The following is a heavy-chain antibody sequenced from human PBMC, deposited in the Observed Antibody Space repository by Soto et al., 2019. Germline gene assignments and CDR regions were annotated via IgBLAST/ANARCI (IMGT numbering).Heavy chain of an antibody. CDR1: GFSFSVYG. CDR3: ARDHSGSYYVAAPNFDY. CDR2: IWYDASKQ. D-gene: IGHD1-26*01. J-gene: IGHJ4*02. Sequence: GGSLRLSCETSGFSFSVYGMHWVRQAPGKGLEWVAVIWYDASKQFYAASVEGRFTISRDNSKAILYLQMNSLRAEDTAVYYCARDHSGSYYVAAPNFDYWGQGTLVTVSS. V-gene: IGHV3-33*01.